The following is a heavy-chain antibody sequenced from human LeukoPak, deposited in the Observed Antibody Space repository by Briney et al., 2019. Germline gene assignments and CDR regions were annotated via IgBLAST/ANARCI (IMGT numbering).Heavy chain of an antibody. CDR1: GFTFSSYA. J-gene: IGHJ4*02. D-gene: IGHD5-24*01. Sequence: PGGSLRLSCAASGFTFSSYAMSWVCQAPGKGLEWVSAISGSGGSTYYADSVKGRFTISRDNSKNTLYLQMNSLRAEDTAVYYCAKVEMATITMDYWGQGTLVTVSS. CDR3: AKVEMATITMDY. CDR2: ISGSGGST. V-gene: IGHV3-23*01.